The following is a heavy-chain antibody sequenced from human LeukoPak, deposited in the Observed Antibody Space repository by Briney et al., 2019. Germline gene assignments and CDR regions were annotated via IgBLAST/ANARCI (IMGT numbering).Heavy chain of an antibody. V-gene: IGHV3-7*01. Sequence: PGGSLRLSCAASGFTFTNYWMTWVRQAPGKGLEGVANIGQEGGEKYYVDSVKGRFTISRDNTKDSLYLQMNSLGAEDTAVYYWARLRGGSYWGRGTLVTVSS. CDR3: ARLRGGSY. CDR2: IGQEGGEK. D-gene: IGHD2-15*01. CDR1: GFTFTNYW. J-gene: IGHJ1*01.